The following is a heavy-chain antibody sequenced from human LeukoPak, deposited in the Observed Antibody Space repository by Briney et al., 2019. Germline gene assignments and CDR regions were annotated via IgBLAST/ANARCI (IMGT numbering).Heavy chain of an antibody. CDR2: ISSSGSSI. CDR3: ARYDTMVRGVILTWFDP. J-gene: IGHJ5*02. Sequence: TGGSLRLSCAASGFTFSDYYMSWIRQAPGKGLAWVSYISSSGSSIYYADSVKGRFTISRDNAQNSMYLQMTSLRAEDTAVYYCARYDTMVRGVILTWFDPWGQGTLVTVSS. D-gene: IGHD3-10*01. CDR1: GFTFSDYY. V-gene: IGHV3-11*04.